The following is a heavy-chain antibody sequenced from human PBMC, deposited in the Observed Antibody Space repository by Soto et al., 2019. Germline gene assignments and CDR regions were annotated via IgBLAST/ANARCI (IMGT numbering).Heavy chain of an antibody. CDR3: ARAIAARPDGRYYFDY. Sequence: AGGSLRLSCAASGLTVSSNYMSWVRQAPGKGLEWVSVIYSGGSTYYADSVKGRFTISRHNSKNTLYLQMNSLRAEDTAVYYCARAIAARPDGRYYFDYWGQGTLVTVSS. J-gene: IGHJ4*02. V-gene: IGHV3-53*04. D-gene: IGHD6-6*01. CDR2: IYSGGST. CDR1: GLTVSSNY.